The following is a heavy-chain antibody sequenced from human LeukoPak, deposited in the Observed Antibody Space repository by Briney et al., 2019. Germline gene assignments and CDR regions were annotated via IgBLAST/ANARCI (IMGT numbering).Heavy chain of an antibody. CDR2: IYHSGST. D-gene: IGHD2-15*01. V-gene: IGHV4-38-2*01. CDR1: GYSISSGYY. CDR3: ASAATYSVDY. Sequence: PSETLSLTCAVSGYSISSGYYWGWIRQPPGKGLEWIGSIYHSGSTYYNPSLKSRVTMSVDTSKNQFSLKLSSVTAADTAVYFCASAATYSVDYWGQGTLVTVSS. J-gene: IGHJ4*02.